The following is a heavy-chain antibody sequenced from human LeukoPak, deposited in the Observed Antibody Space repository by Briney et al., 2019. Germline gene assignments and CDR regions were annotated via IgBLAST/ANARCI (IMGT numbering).Heavy chain of an antibody. J-gene: IGHJ4*02. CDR2: FYSGGST. CDR3: GRGGYYFDY. CDR1: GLTVSSNY. V-gene: IGHV3-53*01. Sequence: GGSLRLSCAASGLTVSSNYMNWVRQAPGKGLEWVSVFYSGGSTFYADSVKGRFTISRDNSKNMLYLQMNSLRAEDTAVYYCGRGGYYFDYWGQGTLVTVSS.